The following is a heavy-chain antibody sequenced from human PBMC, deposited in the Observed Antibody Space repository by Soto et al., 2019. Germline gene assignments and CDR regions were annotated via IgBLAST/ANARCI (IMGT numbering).Heavy chain of an antibody. D-gene: IGHD3-3*01. CDR3: AKGRYDFWSPYYFDS. J-gene: IGHJ4*02. V-gene: IGHV3-9*01. CDR1: GLNFDDFA. CDR2: ITWNSRVL. Sequence: PGGSLRLSCVGTGLNFDDFAMHRVRQAPGKGLEWVSGITWNSRVLAYADSVKGRFTISRDNARNSLYLQMDSLRDEDTALYYCAKGRYDFWSPYYFDSWGQGTLVTVSS.